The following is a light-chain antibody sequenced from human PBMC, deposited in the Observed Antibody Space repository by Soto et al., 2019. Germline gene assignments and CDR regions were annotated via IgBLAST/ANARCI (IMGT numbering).Light chain of an antibody. Sequence: QSVLTQPPSASGAPGQSVSISCSGSSSTIGSNFVYWYQQLPGAAPKLLIFNNYRRPSGVPDRFSGSKSGTSASLAITGLRSEDEGDYYCAAWDDHLTPDWVFGGGTKLTVL. CDR1: SSTIGSNF. V-gene: IGLV1-47*02. CDR2: NNY. J-gene: IGLJ3*02. CDR3: AAWDDHLTPDWV.